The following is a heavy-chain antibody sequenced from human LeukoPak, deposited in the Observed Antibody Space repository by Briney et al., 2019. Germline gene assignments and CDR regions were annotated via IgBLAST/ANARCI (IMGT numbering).Heavy chain of an antibody. CDR2: ISSSSSYI. D-gene: IGHD1-26*01. V-gene: IGHV3-21*01. J-gene: IGHJ4*02. CDR1: GFTFSSYS. Sequence: GGSLRLSCAASGFTFSSYSMNWVRQAPGKGLEWVSSISSSSSYIYYADSVKGRFTISRDNAKNSLYLQMNSLRAEDTAVYYCASTLSSSWWELRGGWGQGTLVTVSS. CDR3: ASTLSSSWWELRGG.